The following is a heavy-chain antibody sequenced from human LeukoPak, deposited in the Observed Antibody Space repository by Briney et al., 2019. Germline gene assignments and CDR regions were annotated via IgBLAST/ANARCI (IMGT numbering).Heavy chain of an antibody. J-gene: IGHJ4*02. Sequence: ASVKVSCKASGYTFTSYGISWVRQAPGKGLEWMGGFDPEDGETIYAQKFQGRVTMTEDTSTDTAYMELSSLRSEDTAVYYCALILDVDIVKDWGQGTLVTVSS. V-gene: IGHV1-24*01. D-gene: IGHD5-12*01. CDR3: ALILDVDIVKD. CDR2: FDPEDGET. CDR1: GYTFTSYG.